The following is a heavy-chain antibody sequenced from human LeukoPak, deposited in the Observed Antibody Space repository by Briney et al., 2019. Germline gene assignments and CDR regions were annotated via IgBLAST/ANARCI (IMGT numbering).Heavy chain of an antibody. V-gene: IGHV3-23*01. Sequence: PGGSLRLSCAASGFTFSSYAMSWVRQAPGKGLEWVSVISTNVVSTFYADSVKGRFTISRDNSKNTLYPQMNSLRAEDTAVYYCAKETPGAAFDTWGQGTVVTVSS. D-gene: IGHD4/OR15-4a*01. CDR2: ISTNVVST. CDR3: AKETPGAAFDT. J-gene: IGHJ3*02. CDR1: GFTFSSYA.